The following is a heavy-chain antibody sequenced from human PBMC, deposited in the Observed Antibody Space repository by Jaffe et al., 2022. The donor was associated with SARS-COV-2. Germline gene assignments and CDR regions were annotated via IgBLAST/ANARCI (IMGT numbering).Heavy chain of an antibody. CDR1: GFTFSSYG. V-gene: IGHV3-33*01. Sequence: QVQLVESGGGVVQPGRSLRLSCAASGFTFSSYGMHWVRQAPGKGLEWVAVIWYDGSNKYYADSVKGRFTISRDNSKNTLYLQMNSLRAEDTAVYYCARGLYSGYDYFALAPQDYYYGMDVWGQGTTVTVSS. CDR3: ARGLYSGYDYFALAPQDYYYGMDV. J-gene: IGHJ6*02. D-gene: IGHD5-12*01. CDR2: IWYDGSNK.